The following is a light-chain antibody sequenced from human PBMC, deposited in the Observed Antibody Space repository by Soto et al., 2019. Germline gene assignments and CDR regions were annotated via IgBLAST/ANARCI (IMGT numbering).Light chain of an antibody. CDR3: QQYGSSPYT. V-gene: IGKV3-20*01. Sequence: EIVLTQSPGTLSLSPGERATLSCRASQSVSSSCLAWYQQKPGQAPRLLIYGASSRASGIPDRFSGSGSGTAFTLLISSLEHEDVAVYYCQQYGSSPYTFGQGTKLEIK. J-gene: IGKJ2*01. CDR2: GAS. CDR1: QSVSSSC.